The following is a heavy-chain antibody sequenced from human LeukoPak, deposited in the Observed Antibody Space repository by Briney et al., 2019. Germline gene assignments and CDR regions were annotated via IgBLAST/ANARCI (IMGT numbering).Heavy chain of an antibody. Sequence: SETLSLTRTVSGGSISSSSYYWGWIRQPPGKGLEWIGSIYYSGSTYYNPSLKSRVTISVDTSKNQFSLKLSSVTAADTAVYYCAGLDYSDLSHYFDYWGQGTLVTVSS. CDR2: IYYSGST. J-gene: IGHJ4*02. V-gene: IGHV4-39*01. CDR1: GGSISSSSYY. D-gene: IGHD4-11*01. CDR3: AGLDYSDLSHYFDY.